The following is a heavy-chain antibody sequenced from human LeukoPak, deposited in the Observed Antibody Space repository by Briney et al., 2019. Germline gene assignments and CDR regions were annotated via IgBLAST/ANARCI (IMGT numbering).Heavy chain of an antibody. CDR3: AKEMRDYVWGSYRYTYYFDY. D-gene: IGHD3-16*02. CDR2: ISYDGSNK. Sequence: GGSLRLSCAASGFTFSSYGMHWVRQAPGKGLEWVAVISYDGSNKYYADSVKGRFTISRDNSKNTLYLQMNSLRAEDTAVYYCAKEMRDYVWGSYRYTYYFDYWGQGTLVTVPS. CDR1: GFTFSSYG. J-gene: IGHJ4*02. V-gene: IGHV3-30*18.